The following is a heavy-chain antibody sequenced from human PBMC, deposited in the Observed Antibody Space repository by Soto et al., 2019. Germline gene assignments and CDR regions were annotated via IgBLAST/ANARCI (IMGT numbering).Heavy chain of an antibody. CDR2: ISYDGSND. CDR3: TASSGWYNAFDI. D-gene: IGHD6-19*01. V-gene: IGHV3-30*03. CDR1: GFTFSSFG. Sequence: GGSLRLSCAASGFTFSSFGMHWVRQAPGKGLEWVAHISYDGSNDHSADSVKGRFTISRDNSENTLYLQMNSLRAEDTAVYYCTASSGWYNAFDIWGQGTMVTVSS. J-gene: IGHJ3*02.